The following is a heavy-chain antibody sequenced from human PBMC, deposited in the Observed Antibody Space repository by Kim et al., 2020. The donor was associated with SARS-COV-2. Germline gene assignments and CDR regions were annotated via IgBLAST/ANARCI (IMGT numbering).Heavy chain of an antibody. Sequence: GGSLRLSCAASGFTFSSYWMSWVRQAPGKGLEWVANIKQDGSEKYYVDSVKGRFTISRDNAKNSLYLQMNSLRAEDTAVYYCARDLGVPAANIFDYWGQGTLVTVSS. J-gene: IGHJ4*02. D-gene: IGHD2-2*01. CDR3: ARDLGVPAANIFDY. CDR2: IKQDGSEK. V-gene: IGHV3-7*01. CDR1: GFTFSSYW.